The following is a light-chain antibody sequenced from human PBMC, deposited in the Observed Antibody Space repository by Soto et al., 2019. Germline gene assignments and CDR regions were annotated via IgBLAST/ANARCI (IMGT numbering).Light chain of an antibody. Sequence: ELVLPRSPGTLSFSPGERSTLACRSSQSVSIAYLAWYQQRPGQAPRLLIYGGSSRATGVADTFSGGGSGTDFTLTISRLEPEDFAVYYCQHYTTSSRTVGQGTRLEIK. V-gene: IGKV3-20*01. CDR2: GGS. CDR1: QSVSIAY. CDR3: QHYTTSSRT. J-gene: IGKJ5*01.